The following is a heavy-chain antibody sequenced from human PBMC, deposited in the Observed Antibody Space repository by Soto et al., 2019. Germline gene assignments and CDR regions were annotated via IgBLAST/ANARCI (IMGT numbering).Heavy chain of an antibody. Sequence: ASVKVSCKASGYTFTSYGINWVRQAPGQGLEWMGWISAYNGNTNYAQKLQGRVTMTTDTSTSTAYMELRSLRSDDTAVYYCASSSEFDPAFDIWGQGTMVTVSS. CDR1: GYTFTSYG. CDR3: ASSSEFDPAFDI. D-gene: IGHD3-10*01. V-gene: IGHV1-18*01. J-gene: IGHJ3*02. CDR2: ISAYNGNT.